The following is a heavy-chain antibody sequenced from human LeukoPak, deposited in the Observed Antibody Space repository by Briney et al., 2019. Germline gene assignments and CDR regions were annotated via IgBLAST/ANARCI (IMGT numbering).Heavy chain of an antibody. D-gene: IGHD3-3*01. J-gene: IGHJ4*02. Sequence: PGGSLRLSCAASGFTYSSYGMHWVRQAPGKGLEWVAFIRYYASNKYYADSVKGRFTISRVNSMSTLYLQMNSLRAEDTAVYYCAKDLRERTLTTFGSFDYWGQGTLVTVSS. CDR1: GFTYSSYG. CDR2: IRYYASNK. V-gene: IGHV3-30*02. CDR3: AKDLRERTLTTFGSFDY.